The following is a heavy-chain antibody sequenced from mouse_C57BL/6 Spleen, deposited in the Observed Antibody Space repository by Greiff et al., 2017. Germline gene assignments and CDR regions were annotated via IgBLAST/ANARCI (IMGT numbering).Heavy chain of an antibody. J-gene: IGHJ1*03. CDR1: GYTFTSYG. CDR3: GLRCPWYFDV. V-gene: IGHV1-81*01. Sequence: QVHVKQSGAELARPGASVKLSCKASGYTFTSYGISWVKQRTGQGLEWIGEIYPRSGNTYYNEKFKGKATLTADKSSSTAYMELRSLTSEDSAVYFCGLRCPWYFDVWGTGTTVTVSS. D-gene: IGHD1-1*01. CDR2: IYPRSGNT.